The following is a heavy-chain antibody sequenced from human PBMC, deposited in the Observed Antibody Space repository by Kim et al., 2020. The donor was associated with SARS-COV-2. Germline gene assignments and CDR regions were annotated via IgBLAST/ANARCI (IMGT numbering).Heavy chain of an antibody. CDR2: IWYDGSNK. V-gene: IGHV3-33*01. Sequence: GGSLRLSCAASGFTFSSYGMHWVRQAPGKGLEWVAVIWYDGSNKYYADSVKGRFTISRDNSKNTLYLQMNSLRAEDTAVYYCATGGSDFWNRYYYYGMDVWGQGTTVTVSS. J-gene: IGHJ6*02. CDR3: ATGGSDFWNRYYYYGMDV. D-gene: IGHD3-3*01. CDR1: GFTFSSYG.